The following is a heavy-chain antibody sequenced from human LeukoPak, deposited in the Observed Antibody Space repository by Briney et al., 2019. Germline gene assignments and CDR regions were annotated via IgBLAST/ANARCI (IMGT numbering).Heavy chain of an antibody. Sequence: PSETLSLTCTVSGGSISSYYWSWIRQPPGKGLEWIGYIYYSGSTTYNPSLKNRLTISVDTSKKQCSLKLSSVTAADTGVYYCARFSGSYLYYFDCGGQGTLVTVSS. CDR2: IYYSGST. D-gene: IGHD1-26*01. J-gene: IGHJ4*02. V-gene: IGHV4-59*08. CDR3: ARFSGSYLYYFDC. CDR1: GGSISSYY.